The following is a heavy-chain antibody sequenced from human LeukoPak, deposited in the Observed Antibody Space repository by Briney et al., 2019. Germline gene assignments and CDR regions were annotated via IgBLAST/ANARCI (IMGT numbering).Heavy chain of an antibody. V-gene: IGHV1-2*04. CDR2: INPNSGGT. CDR1: GYTFTGYY. Sequence: ASVKVSCKASGYTFTGYYMHWVRQAPGQGLEWMGWINPNSGGTNYAQKFQGWVTMTRDTSKNQFSLKLSSVTAADTAVYYCARGEGYSSSWYVIDGSGWYYYFDYWGQGTLVTVSS. D-gene: IGHD6-13*01. CDR3: ARGEGYSSSWYVIDGSGWYYYFDY. J-gene: IGHJ4*02.